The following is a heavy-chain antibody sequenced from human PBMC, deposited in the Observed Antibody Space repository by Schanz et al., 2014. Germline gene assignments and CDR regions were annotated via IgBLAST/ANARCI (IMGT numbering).Heavy chain of an antibody. D-gene: IGHD1-26*01. Sequence: EVQLVESGGGLVQPGGSLRLSCTASGFTFSPYWMHWVRQAPGKGLVWVSRINGDGSNTNYADSVKGRFTISRDNSKNTLYLQMNSLRAEDTAVYYCARNRGSGGQNWYFDLCGRGTLVTVSS. CDR1: GFTFSPYW. V-gene: IGHV3-74*02. CDR2: INGDGSNT. CDR3: ARNRGSGGQNWYFDL. J-gene: IGHJ2*01.